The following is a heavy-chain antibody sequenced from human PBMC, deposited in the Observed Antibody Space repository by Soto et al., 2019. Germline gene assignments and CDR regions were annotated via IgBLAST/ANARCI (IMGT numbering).Heavy chain of an antibody. CDR2: LYSTDGT. J-gene: IGHJ4*02. V-gene: IGHV3-53*01. Sequence: GWCLRLSCASSGFTFSGKKYLTWFRQAPGKGLEWVSALYSTDGTYYADSVKGRFTISRDNSKNALYLQMNSLRAEDTAVYYCARVYLYYYDSSGYYDYWGQATLVTVSS. CDR1: GFTFSGKKY. D-gene: IGHD3-22*01. CDR3: ARVYLYYYDSSGYYDY.